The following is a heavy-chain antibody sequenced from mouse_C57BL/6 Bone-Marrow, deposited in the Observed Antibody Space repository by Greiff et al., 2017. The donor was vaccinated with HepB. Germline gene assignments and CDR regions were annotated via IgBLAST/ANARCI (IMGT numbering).Heavy chain of an antibody. CDR3: ARWNYYGSSYYYAMDY. Sequence: QVQLQQSGTVLARPGASVKMSCKTSGYTFTSYWMHWVKQRPGQGLEWIGMIHPNSGSTNYNEKFKSKATLTVDKSSSTAYMQLSSLTSEDSAVYYCARWNYYGSSYYYAMDYWGQGTSVTVSS. CDR2: IHPNSGST. CDR1: GYTFTSYW. V-gene: IGHV1-64*01. D-gene: IGHD1-1*01. J-gene: IGHJ4*01.